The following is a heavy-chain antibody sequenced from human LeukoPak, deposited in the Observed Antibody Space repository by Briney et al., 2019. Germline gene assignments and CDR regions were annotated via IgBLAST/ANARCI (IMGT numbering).Heavy chain of an antibody. CDR1: GDSINKNY. V-gene: IGHV4-59*01. CDR3: ARVNTGKVTLDY. CDR2: IYYIGST. J-gene: IGHJ4*02. D-gene: IGHD1-14*01. Sequence: PSETLSLTCTVSGDSINKNYWSWIRQSPGKGLEWIGYIYYIGSTNYNPSLASRITTSLDTSKSQFSLTLNSVTAADTAIYFCARVNTGKVTLDYWGQGILVTVSS.